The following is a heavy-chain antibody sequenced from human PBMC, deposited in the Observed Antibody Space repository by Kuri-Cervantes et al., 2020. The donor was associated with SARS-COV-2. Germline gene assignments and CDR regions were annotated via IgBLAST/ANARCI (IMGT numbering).Heavy chain of an antibody. V-gene: IGHV1-46*01. J-gene: IGHJ4*02. CDR3: ARVPYYGPLDY. CDR1: GYTFTSYY. CDR2: INPSGGST. Sequence: SVKVSCKASGYTFTSYYMHWVRQAPGQGLEWMGIINPSGGSTSYAQKFQGRVTMTRDTSISTAYMELSRLRSDDTAVYYCARVPYYGPLDYWGQGTLVTVSS. D-gene: IGHD4-17*01.